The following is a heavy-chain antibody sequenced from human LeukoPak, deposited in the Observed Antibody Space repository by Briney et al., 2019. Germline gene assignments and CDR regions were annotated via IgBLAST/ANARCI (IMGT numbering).Heavy chain of an antibody. V-gene: IGHV5-51*01. CDR1: GYSFTSYW. CDR2: IYPGGSDT. CDR3: ASWAYGDYEYFQH. J-gene: IGHJ1*01. D-gene: IGHD4-17*01. Sequence: GESLKISCKGSGYSFTSYWIGWVRQMPGKGLEWMGIIYPGGSDTRYNPSFQGQVTISADKSISTAYLQWSSLKASDTAMYYCASWAYGDYEYFQHWGQGTLVTVSS.